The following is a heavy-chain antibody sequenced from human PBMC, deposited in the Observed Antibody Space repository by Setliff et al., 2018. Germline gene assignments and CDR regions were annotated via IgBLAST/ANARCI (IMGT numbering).Heavy chain of an antibody. J-gene: IGHJ4*02. CDR1: GHTFTSYG. CDR3: VRGPGPSVVVAMPFDR. D-gene: IGHD5-12*01. CDR2: ISAYNGNT. Sequence: ASVKVSCKASGHTFTSYGISWVRQAPGQGLDWMGWISAYNGNTHYVQKLQGRVTMTTDTSTSTAYLEVASLRPDDTAVYYCVRGPGPSVVVAMPFDRWGQGTLVTVSS. V-gene: IGHV1-18*01.